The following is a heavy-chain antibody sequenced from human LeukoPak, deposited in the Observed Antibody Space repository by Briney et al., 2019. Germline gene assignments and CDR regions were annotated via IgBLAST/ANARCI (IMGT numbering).Heavy chain of an antibody. CDR2: ISGSGGGT. Sequence: KPGGSLRLSCAASGFTFSTFAMSWVRQAPGKGLEWVSAISGSGGGTYYADSVKGRFTISRDNSKNTVYLQMNSLRVEDTAVYYCAGSSGWYLAYWGQGTLVIGSS. CDR1: GFTFSTFA. V-gene: IGHV3-23*01. CDR3: AGSSGWYLAY. J-gene: IGHJ4*02. D-gene: IGHD6-19*01.